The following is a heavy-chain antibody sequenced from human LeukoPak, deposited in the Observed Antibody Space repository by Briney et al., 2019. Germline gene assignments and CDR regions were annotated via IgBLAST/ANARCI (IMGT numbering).Heavy chain of an antibody. V-gene: IGHV3-30*18. CDR3: AKDGYYYDTSGYYPDY. CDR1: GFTFSSYG. J-gene: IGHJ4*02. Sequence: PVGSLGLSCVASGFTFSSYGMHWVRQAPGKGLEWVALISYDGSNKYYADSVKGRFTISRDNSKNTLYLQMNSLRAEDTAVYYCAKDGYYYDTSGYYPDYWGQGTLITHFS. D-gene: IGHD3-22*01. CDR2: ISYDGSNK.